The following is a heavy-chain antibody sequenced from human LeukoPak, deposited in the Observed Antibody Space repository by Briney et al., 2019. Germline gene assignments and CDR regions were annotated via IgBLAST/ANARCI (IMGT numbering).Heavy chain of an antibody. D-gene: IGHD3-9*01. J-gene: IGHJ5*02. Sequence: ASVKVSCKASGYTFTGYYMHWVRQAPGQGLEWMGWINPNSGGTNYAQKFQGRVTMTRDTSISTAYMELSRLTSDDTAEYYCARAYFEWSFDPWGQGTLVTVSS. CDR3: ARAYFEWSFDP. V-gene: IGHV1-2*02. CDR2: INPNSGGT. CDR1: GYTFTGYY.